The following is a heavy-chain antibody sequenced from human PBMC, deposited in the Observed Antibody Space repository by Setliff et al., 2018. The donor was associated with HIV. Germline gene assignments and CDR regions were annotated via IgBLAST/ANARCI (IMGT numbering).Heavy chain of an antibody. CDR3: ARQPRWLQFPRYFDY. V-gene: IGHV4-34*01. J-gene: IGHJ4*02. Sequence: SETLSLTCAVYGGSFSGYYWSWIRQPPGKGLEWIGEINHSGSTKYNPSLKSRVTTSVDTSKNQFSLKLSSVTAADTAVYYCARQPRWLQFPRYFDYWGQGTLVTVS. CDR2: INHSGST. CDR1: GGSFSGYY. D-gene: IGHD5-12*01.